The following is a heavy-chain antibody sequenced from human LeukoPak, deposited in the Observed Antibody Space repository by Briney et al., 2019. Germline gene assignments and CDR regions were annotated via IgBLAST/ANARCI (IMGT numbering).Heavy chain of an antibody. D-gene: IGHD6-13*01. CDR2: ISSSSSYI. CDR3: ARDGIAAAASNWFDP. V-gene: IGHV3-21*01. Sequence: PGGSLRLSCAASGFTFSSYSMNWVRQAPGKGPEWVSSISSSSSYIYYADSVKGRFTISRDNAKNSLYLQMNSLRAEDTAVYYCARDGIAAAASNWFDPWGQGTLVTVSS. CDR1: GFTFSSYS. J-gene: IGHJ5*02.